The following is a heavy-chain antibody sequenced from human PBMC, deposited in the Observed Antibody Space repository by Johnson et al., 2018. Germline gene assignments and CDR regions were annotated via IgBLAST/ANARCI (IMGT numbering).Heavy chain of an antibody. V-gene: IGHV3-33*01. Sequence: VQLVESGGGVVQPGRSLRLSCAASGFTFSSYGMHWVRQAPGKGLEWVAVIWYDGSNKYYADSVKGRFPISRDNAKNSLYLQMNSLRAEDTAVYYCARDLKSTGGTREAFDIWGQGTMVTVSS. D-gene: IGHD1-26*01. CDR3: ARDLKSTGGTREAFDI. CDR2: IWYDGSNK. CDR1: GFTFSSYG. J-gene: IGHJ3*02.